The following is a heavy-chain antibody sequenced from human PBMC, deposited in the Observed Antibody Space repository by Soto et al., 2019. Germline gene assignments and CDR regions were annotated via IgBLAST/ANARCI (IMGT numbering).Heavy chain of an antibody. V-gene: IGHV3-23*01. CDR3: AKDRDSSGSSDY. CDR1: GFTFSSYA. J-gene: IGHJ4*02. D-gene: IGHD6-19*01. Sequence: GGSLRLSWAASGFTFSSYAMSWVRQAPGKGLEWVSAISGSGGSTYYADSVKGRFTISRDNSKNTLYLQMNSLRAEDTAVYYCAKDRDSSGSSDYWGQGTLVTVSS. CDR2: ISGSGGST.